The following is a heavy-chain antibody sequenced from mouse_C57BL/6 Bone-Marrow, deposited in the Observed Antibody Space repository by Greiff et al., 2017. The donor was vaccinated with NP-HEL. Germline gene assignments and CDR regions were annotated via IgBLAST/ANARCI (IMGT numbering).Heavy chain of an antibody. CDR1: GYTFTSYG. Sequence: QVQLKESGAELARPGASVKLSCKASGYTFTSYGISWVKQRTGQGLEWIGEIYPRSGNTYYNEKFKGKATLTADKSSSTAYMELRSLTSEDSAVYFCARLDYYSKFAYWGQGTLVTVSA. V-gene: IGHV1-81*01. CDR3: ARLDYYSKFAY. CDR2: IYPRSGNT. J-gene: IGHJ3*01. D-gene: IGHD2-5*01.